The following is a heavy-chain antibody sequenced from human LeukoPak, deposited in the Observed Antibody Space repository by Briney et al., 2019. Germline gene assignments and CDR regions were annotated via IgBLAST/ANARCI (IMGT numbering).Heavy chain of an antibody. J-gene: IGHJ5*02. CDR2: ISSSSSTI. D-gene: IGHD5-18*01. Sequence: QPGGSLRLSCAASGFTFSSYSMNWVRQAPGKGLEWVSYISSSSSTIYYADSVKGRFTISRDNAKYSLYLQMNSLRAEDTAVYYCARDHSYGYSYKNWFDPWGQGTLVTVSS. CDR3: ARDHSYGYSYKNWFDP. CDR1: GFTFSSYS. V-gene: IGHV3-48*04.